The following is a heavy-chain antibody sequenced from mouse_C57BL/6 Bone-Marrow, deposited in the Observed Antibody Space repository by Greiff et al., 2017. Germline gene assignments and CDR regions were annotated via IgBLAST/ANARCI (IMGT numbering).Heavy chain of an antibody. CDR2: INPGSGGT. V-gene: IGHV1-54*01. Sequence: QVQLQQSGAELVRPGTSVKVSCKASGYAFTNYLIEWVKQRPGQGLEWIGVINPGSGGTNYNEKFKGKATLTADKSSSTAYMQLSSLTSEDSAVYFWARSSWYFYVWGTGTTVTVSS. CDR1: GYAFTNYL. CDR3: ARSSWYFYV. J-gene: IGHJ1*03.